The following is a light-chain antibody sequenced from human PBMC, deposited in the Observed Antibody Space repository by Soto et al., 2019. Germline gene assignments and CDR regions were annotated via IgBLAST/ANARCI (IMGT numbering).Light chain of an antibody. CDR1: SSDVGGYNY. CDR2: DVG. Sequence: QSALTQPRSVSGSPGQSVTISCTGTSSDVGGYNYVSWYQQHPGKAPKLMIYDVGKRPSGVPDRFSGSKSDNTASLTISGLQAEDEADYYCCSYAGTYTLGGGTKLTVL. V-gene: IGLV2-11*01. J-gene: IGLJ2*01. CDR3: CSYAGTYT.